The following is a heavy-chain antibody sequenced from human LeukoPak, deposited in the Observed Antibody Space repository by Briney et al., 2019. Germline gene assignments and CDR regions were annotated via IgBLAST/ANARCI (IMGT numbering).Heavy chain of an antibody. CDR1: GFTFSSYE. V-gene: IGHV3-48*03. J-gene: IGHJ4*02. D-gene: IGHD5-24*01. CDR2: ISSSGSTI. Sequence: GGSLRLSCAASGFTFSSYEMNWVRQAPGKGLEWVSYISSSGSTIYYADSVKGRFTISRDNAKNSLYLQMNSLRAEDTAVYYWARARRDGYNSLRYWGQGTLVTVSS. CDR3: ARARRDGYNSLRY.